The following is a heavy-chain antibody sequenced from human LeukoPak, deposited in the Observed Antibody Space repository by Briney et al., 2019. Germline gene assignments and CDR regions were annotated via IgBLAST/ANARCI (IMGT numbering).Heavy chain of an antibody. J-gene: IGHJ4*02. CDR2: ISDSGSST. V-gene: IGHV3-23*01. CDR1: GFTFSRYA. D-gene: IGHD1-7*01. Sequence: PGGSLRLSCAASGFTFSRYAMNWGGQAPGKGVEGVSAISDSGSSTYYADSVKGGFTISRENDRRRLYVQMNSLRAEDTAVYYCAKDGVWNYGNYWGQGTLVTVSS. CDR3: AKDGVWNYGNY.